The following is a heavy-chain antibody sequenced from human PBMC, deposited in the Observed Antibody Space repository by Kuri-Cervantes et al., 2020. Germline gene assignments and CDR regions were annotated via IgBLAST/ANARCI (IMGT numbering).Heavy chain of an antibody. D-gene: IGHD3-3*01. CDR2: MNPDSGNT. Sequence: ASVKVSCKASGYTFTSYDLNWVRQATGQGLEWMGWMNPDSGNTGYAQKFQGRVTMTRNTSISTAYMEVSSLKSDDTAVYYCARGWHYAFWRVDVWGKGTTVTVSS. CDR3: ARGWHYAFWRVDV. J-gene: IGHJ6*04. V-gene: IGHV1-8*02. CDR1: GYTFTSYD.